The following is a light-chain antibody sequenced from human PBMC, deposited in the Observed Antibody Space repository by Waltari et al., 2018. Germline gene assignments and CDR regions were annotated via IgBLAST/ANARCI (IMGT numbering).Light chain of an antibody. CDR2: NVS. V-gene: IGLV2-14*03. CDR3: SSYTTSFTLV. Sequence: QSALTQPASVSGSPGQSITISCTGTSRDVGGYNSVSWYQQHPGKAPKRMVSNVSNRPSGISNRFSGSKSGNTASLTISGLQAEDEAHYYCSSYTTSFTLVFGGGTKLTVL. CDR1: SRDVGGYNS. J-gene: IGLJ2*01.